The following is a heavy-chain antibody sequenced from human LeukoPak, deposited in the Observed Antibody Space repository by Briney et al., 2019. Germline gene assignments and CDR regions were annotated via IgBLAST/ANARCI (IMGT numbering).Heavy chain of an antibody. J-gene: IGHJ4*02. V-gene: IGHV4-30-4*01. D-gene: IGHD4-17*01. CDR3: AREHKSYGDYPYYFDS. CDR1: SDSISSGDYY. CDR2: INKNGGT. Sequence: SETLSLTCTVSSDSISSGDYYWSWIRQPAGKGLEFIGYINKNGGTYYNPPLKSRASISIDTSKNQFSLKLTSVTAADTAVYFCAREHKSYGDYPYYFDSWGQGTLVTVSS.